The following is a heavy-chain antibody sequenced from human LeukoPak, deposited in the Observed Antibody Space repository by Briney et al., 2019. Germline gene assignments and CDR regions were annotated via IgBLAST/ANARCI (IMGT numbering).Heavy chain of an antibody. CDR1: GFTFSSYG. Sequence: GGSLRLSCAASGFTFSSYGMHWVRQAPGKGLEWVAFIRYDGSNKYYADSVKGRFTISRDNSKNTLYLQMNSLRAEDTAVYYCAKDGPGIAAAGTFYWGQGTLVTVSS. CDR2: IRYDGSNK. V-gene: IGHV3-30*02. J-gene: IGHJ4*02. CDR3: AKDGPGIAAAGTFY. D-gene: IGHD6-13*01.